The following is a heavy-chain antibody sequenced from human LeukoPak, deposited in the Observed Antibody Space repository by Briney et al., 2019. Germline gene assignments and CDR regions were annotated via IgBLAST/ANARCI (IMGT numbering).Heavy chain of an antibody. CDR1: GFTFSSYA. CDR3: ASLLIAVAGTGWFDP. D-gene: IGHD6-19*01. CDR2: ISGSGGST. V-gene: IGHV3-23*01. Sequence: GGSLRLSCAASGFTFSSYAMSWVRQAPGKGLEWVSAISGSGGSTYHADSVKGRFTISRDNSKNTLYLQMNSLRAEDTAVYYCASLLIAVAGTGWFDPWGQGTLVTVSS. J-gene: IGHJ5*02.